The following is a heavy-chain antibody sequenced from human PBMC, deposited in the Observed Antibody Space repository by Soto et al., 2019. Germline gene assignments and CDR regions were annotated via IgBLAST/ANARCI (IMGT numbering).Heavy chain of an antibody. CDR3: ARDRRASCGGYYYYGMDV. V-gene: IGHV3-30*03. Sequence: GGSLRLSCAASGFTFISYGMHWVRQAPGKGLEWVAVISYDGSNKYYADSVKGRSTISRDNSKNAVYLQMNSLRAEDTAVYYCARDRRASCGGYYYYGMDVWGQGTTVTVSS. D-gene: IGHD2-15*01. CDR2: ISYDGSNK. CDR1: GFTFISYG. J-gene: IGHJ6*02.